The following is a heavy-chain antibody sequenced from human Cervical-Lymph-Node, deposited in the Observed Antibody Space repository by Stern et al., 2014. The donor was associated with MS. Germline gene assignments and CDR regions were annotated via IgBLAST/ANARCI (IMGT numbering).Heavy chain of an antibody. CDR1: GFSLGTSAAS. V-gene: IGHV2-70*15. D-gene: IGHD1-1*01. CDR2: IDWEGDK. Sequence: VTLKESGPALVKPTETVTLTCTFSGFSLGTSAASVSWIRQPPGKALEWLARIDWEGDKYYSTSLKTRLTISKDTSKDQVVLTMTNMNPEDTATYYCARDSWNVVYFDLWGRGTLVTVSS. CDR3: ARDSWNVVYFDL. J-gene: IGHJ2*01.